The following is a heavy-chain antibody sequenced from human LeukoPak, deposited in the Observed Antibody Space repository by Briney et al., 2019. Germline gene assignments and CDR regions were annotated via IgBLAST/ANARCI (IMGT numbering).Heavy chain of an antibody. Sequence: GGSLRLSCAASGFTFSSYAMSWVRQAPGKGLEWVSAISNTGGSTYYADSVKGRFTISRDNSKNTLYLQMNSLRAEDTAVYYCAKVVGTYGNFDYWGQGTLVTVSS. J-gene: IGHJ4*02. V-gene: IGHV3-23*01. CDR2: ISNTGGST. D-gene: IGHD4-17*01. CDR1: GFTFSSYA. CDR3: AKVVGTYGNFDY.